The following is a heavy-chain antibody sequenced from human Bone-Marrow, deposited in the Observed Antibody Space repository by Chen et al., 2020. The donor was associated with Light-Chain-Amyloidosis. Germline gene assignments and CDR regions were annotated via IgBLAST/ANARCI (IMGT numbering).Heavy chain of an antibody. V-gene: IGHV3-23*01. CDR3: AKDRGYYDSSGYPATYFDY. CDR2: ISGSGGST. J-gene: IGHJ4*02. D-gene: IGHD3-22*01. CDR1: GYTFSGYA. Sequence: EVQLLESGGGLVQPGASLRLSWSASGYTFSGYARSWGRQAPGKGLEWVSAISGSGGSTYYADSVKGRFTISRDNSKNTLYLQMNSLRAEDTAVYYCAKDRGYYDSSGYPATYFDYWGQGTLVTVSS.